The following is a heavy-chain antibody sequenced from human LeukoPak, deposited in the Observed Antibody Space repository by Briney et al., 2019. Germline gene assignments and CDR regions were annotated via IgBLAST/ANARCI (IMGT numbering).Heavy chain of an antibody. CDR1: GFTFNRYW. Sequence: GGTLSLSRAVSGFTFNRYWMSGVRHAPGKGREWVANIKQDGSEKYYVDSVKGRFTISRDNAKNSLYLQMNSLRAEDTAVYYCASLTVEGAFDTWGQGTMVTVSS. CDR2: IKQDGSEK. CDR3: ASLTVEGAFDT. D-gene: IGHD1-14*01. V-gene: IGHV3-7*01. J-gene: IGHJ3*02.